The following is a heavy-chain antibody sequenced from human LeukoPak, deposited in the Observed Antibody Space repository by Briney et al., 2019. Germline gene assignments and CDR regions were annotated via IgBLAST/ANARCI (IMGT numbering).Heavy chain of an antibody. CDR1: GGSISSGDYY. CDR2: ISYTWST. D-gene: IGHD3-10*01. Sequence: SETLSLTCTVSGGSISSGDYYWSWIRLPPGKGLEWIGYISYTWSTNYHPSFKSRVTMSIDTSKNQFSLNLTSVTAADTAVYYCARTDYYGGGIFYYYGSDLWGQGTMTVSS. V-gene: IGHV4-61*08. CDR3: ARTDYYGGGIFYYYGSDL. J-gene: IGHJ3*01.